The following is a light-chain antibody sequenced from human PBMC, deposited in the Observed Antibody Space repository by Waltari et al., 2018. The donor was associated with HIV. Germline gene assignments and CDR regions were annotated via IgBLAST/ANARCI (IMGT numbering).Light chain of an antibody. V-gene: IGLV3-1*01. J-gene: IGLJ2*01. CDR1: KLGDKY. Sequence: SYKLTQPPSVSVSPGQTASITCSGDKLGDKYACWYQQKPGQSPVLVIYQDSKRPSGIPDRFSGSNSGNTATLTISGTQAMDEADYYCQAWDSSTVVFGGGTKLTVL. CDR2: QDS. CDR3: QAWDSSTVV.